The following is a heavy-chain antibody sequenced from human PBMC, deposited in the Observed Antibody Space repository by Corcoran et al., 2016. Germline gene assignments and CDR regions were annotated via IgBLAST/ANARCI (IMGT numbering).Heavy chain of an antibody. CDR3: AREIAAGGPRGNFDY. D-gene: IGHD6-13*01. J-gene: IGHJ4*02. Sequence: QLQLQESGPGLVKPSETLSLTCTVSGGSISISSYYWSWIRQPPGKGLEWIGSIYYSGSTYYSPSLMSRVTISVDTSKNRFSLRLNSVTAADTAVYYCAREIAAGGPRGNFDYWGQGTLVTVSS. CDR2: IYYSGST. CDR1: GGSISISSYY. V-gene: IGHV4-39*07.